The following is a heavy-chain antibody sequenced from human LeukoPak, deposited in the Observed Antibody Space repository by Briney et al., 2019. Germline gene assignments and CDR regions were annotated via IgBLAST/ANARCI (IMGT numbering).Heavy chain of an antibody. V-gene: IGHV4-39*01. D-gene: IGHD6-13*01. CDR3: ARHSYSSTWSFDY. Sequence: SETLSLTCVVSGGSISNGYYYWGWIRQPPGKGLEWIESIYYSGSTYNNPSLKSRVTTSVDTSKNQFSLKLSSVTAADSAVYYCARHSYSSTWSFDYWGQGTLVTVSS. CDR1: GGSISNGYYY. J-gene: IGHJ4*02. CDR2: IYYSGST.